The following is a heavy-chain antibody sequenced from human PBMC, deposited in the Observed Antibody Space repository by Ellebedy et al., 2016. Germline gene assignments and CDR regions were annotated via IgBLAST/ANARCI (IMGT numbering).Heavy chain of an antibody. Sequence: SETLSLXCTVSGGSISSYYWSWIRQPPGKGLEWIGYIYYSGSTNYNPSLKSRVTISVDTSKNQFSLKLSSVTAADTAVYYCARGSLGDAFDIWGQGTMVTVSS. J-gene: IGHJ3*02. CDR2: IYYSGST. CDR3: ARGSLGDAFDI. CDR1: GGSISSYY. D-gene: IGHD3-10*01. V-gene: IGHV4-59*01.